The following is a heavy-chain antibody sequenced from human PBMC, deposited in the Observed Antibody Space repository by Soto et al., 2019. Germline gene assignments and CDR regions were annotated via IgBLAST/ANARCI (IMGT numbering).Heavy chain of an antibody. Sequence: GGSLRLSCAASGFTFSDYYMSWTRQAPGKGLEWVSYISSSGSTIYYADSVKGRFTISRDNAKNSLYLQMNSLRAEDTAVYYCARARMVRGVRSYYYYGMDVWGQGTTVTVSS. D-gene: IGHD3-10*01. J-gene: IGHJ6*02. CDR3: ARARMVRGVRSYYYYGMDV. CDR2: ISSSGSTI. V-gene: IGHV3-11*01. CDR1: GFTFSDYY.